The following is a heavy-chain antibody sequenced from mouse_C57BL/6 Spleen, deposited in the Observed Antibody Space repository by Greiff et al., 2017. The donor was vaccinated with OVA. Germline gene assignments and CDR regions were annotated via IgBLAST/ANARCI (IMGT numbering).Heavy chain of an antibody. V-gene: IGHV1-69*01. CDR3: ATWDGDWDY. CDR2: IAPSDSYT. D-gene: IGHD4-1*01. J-gene: IGHJ2*01. Sequence: QVQLQQPGAELVLPGASVTLSCKASGYTFTSYWLHWVQPRPGPGLAWIGEIAPSDSYTNYNQKFKGKSTLTVDKSSSTAYMQLSSLTSEDSAVEYCATWDGDWDYWGQGTTLTVSS. CDR1: GYTFTSYW.